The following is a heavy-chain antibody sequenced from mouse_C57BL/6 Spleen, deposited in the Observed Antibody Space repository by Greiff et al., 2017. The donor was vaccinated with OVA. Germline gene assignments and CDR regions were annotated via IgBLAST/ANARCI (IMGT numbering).Heavy chain of an antibody. CDR1: GYTFTSYW. CDR3: AWDYGSSQYYFDY. J-gene: IGHJ2*01. D-gene: IGHD1-1*01. Sequence: VQLQQPGAELVKPGASVKMSCKASGYTFTSYWITWVKQRPGQGLEWIGDIYPGSGSTNYNEKFKSKATLTVDTSSSTAYMQVSSLTSEDSAVDYGAWDYGSSQYYFDYWGQGTTLTVSS. V-gene: IGHV1-55*01. CDR2: IYPGSGST.